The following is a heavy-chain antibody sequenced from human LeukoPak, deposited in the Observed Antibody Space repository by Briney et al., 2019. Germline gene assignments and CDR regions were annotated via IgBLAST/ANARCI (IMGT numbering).Heavy chain of an antibody. D-gene: IGHD6-13*01. J-gene: IGHJ5*02. Sequence: ASVKVSCKASKYTFTGYYIHWVRQAPGQGLEWMGWINPNSGGTNYAQKFQGRVTMTRDTSISTAYMELSRLRSDDTAVYYCARDSAIAAAGTHNNWFDPWGQGTLVTVSS. CDR1: KYTFTGYY. V-gene: IGHV1-2*02. CDR2: INPNSGGT. CDR3: ARDSAIAAAGTHNNWFDP.